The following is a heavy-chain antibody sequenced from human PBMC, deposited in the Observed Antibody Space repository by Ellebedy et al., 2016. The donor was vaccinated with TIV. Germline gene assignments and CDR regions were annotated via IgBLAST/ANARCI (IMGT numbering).Heavy chain of an antibody. Sequence: GESLKISXAASGLSFSSYWMHWVRQSPGKGLEWVANINQDGTDKNYVGSVKGRFTISRDNAKKSLYLQMNSLTAEETAVYFCAGGEGYVIDHWGQGTLVTVSS. V-gene: IGHV3-7*01. CDR3: AGGEGYVIDH. D-gene: IGHD2-15*01. CDR2: INQDGTDK. CDR1: GLSFSSYW. J-gene: IGHJ4*02.